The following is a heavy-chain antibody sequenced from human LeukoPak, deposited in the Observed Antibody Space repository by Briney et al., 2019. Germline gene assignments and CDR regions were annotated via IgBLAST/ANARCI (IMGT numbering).Heavy chain of an antibody. CDR2: IWYDGSNK. V-gene: IGHV3-33*01. CDR3: ARITDSSGWFFQTDIDY. Sequence: GGSLRPSCAASGFTFSSYGMHWVRQAPGKGLEWVAVIWYDGSNKYYADSVKGRFTISRDNSKNTLYLQMNSLRAEDTAVYYCARITDSSGWFFQTDIDYWGQGTLVTVSS. J-gene: IGHJ4*02. D-gene: IGHD6-19*01. CDR1: GFTFSSYG.